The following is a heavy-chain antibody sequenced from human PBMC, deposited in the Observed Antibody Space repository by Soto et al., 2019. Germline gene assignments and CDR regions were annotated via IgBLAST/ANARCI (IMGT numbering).Heavy chain of an antibody. V-gene: IGHV2-5*01. CDR2: VYWSDEK. CDR1: GFSLKSSGVG. Sequence: AAGTTVVNPPQTLTLTCSFSGFSLKSSGVGVAWIRQPPGKALEWLALVYWSDEKRYSPSLKNRLTITKDTSKNEVVLTMTNMDPLETETYCFANKAYYSATGTYYKLRWFDPLGQGILVTFSS. J-gene: IGHJ5*02. D-gene: IGHD3-10*01. CDR3: ANKAYYSATGTYYKLRWFDP.